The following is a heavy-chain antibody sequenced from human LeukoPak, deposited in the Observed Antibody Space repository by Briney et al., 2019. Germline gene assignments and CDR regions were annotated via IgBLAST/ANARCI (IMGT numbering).Heavy chain of an antibody. V-gene: IGHV1-46*01. CDR2: INPSAGST. J-gene: IGHJ4*02. CDR3: ARKGVGALMLDY. D-gene: IGHD1-26*01. Sequence: ASVKVSCTPSGYTFTTYYLHWVRQAPGQGLECVGIINPSAGSTSFAQNFQGRVTMARDTSTSTVYMELSSLRSEDTAVYYCARKGVGALMLDYCGQGTLVTVSS. CDR1: GYTFTTYY.